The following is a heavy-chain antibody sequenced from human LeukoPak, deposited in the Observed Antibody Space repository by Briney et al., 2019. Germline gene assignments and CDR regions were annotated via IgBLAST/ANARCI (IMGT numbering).Heavy chain of an antibody. J-gene: IGHJ4*02. D-gene: IGHD4-17*01. V-gene: IGHV4-39*01. Sequence: SETLSLTCTVSGGSISSSSYYWGWIRQPPGKGLEWIGSIYYSGSTYYNPSLESRVTISVDTSKNQFSLKLSSVTAADTAVYYCASPGPSTTVTPFDYWGQGTLVTVSS. CDR1: GGSISSSSYY. CDR2: IYYSGST. CDR3: ASPGPSTTVTPFDY.